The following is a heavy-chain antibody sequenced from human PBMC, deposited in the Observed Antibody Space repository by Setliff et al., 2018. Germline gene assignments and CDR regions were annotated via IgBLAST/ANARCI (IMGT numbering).Heavy chain of an antibody. V-gene: IGHV5-51*01. Sequence: GESLKISCKGSGYSFSNYWIGWVRQMPGKGLEWMGIVYPGDSDTRYSPSFEGQVTISADKSISTAYLRWSSLKASDSAMYYCARLLNGYNSYDYYYMDVWGKGTTVTVSS. CDR3: ARLLNGYNSYDYYYMDV. D-gene: IGHD5-12*01. CDR2: VYPGDSDT. CDR1: GYSFSNYW. J-gene: IGHJ6*03.